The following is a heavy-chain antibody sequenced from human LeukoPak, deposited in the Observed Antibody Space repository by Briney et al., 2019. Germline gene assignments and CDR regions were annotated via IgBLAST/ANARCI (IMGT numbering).Heavy chain of an antibody. D-gene: IGHD1-1*01. CDR3: AKDRAGPTSFDI. Sequence: GGSPRLSCVASTFTLRSYAMSWVRQAPGKGLEWVSAISEGGGSTYYADSVKGRFTISRDNSKDTLYLQMNNLRAGDTAVYYCAKDRAGPTSFDIWGQGTMVTVSS. CDR1: TFTLRSYA. J-gene: IGHJ3*02. V-gene: IGHV3-23*01. CDR2: ISEGGGST.